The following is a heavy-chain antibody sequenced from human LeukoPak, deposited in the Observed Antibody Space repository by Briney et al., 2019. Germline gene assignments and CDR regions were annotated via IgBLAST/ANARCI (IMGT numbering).Heavy chain of an antibody. CDR3: ARDSGSYFYNWFDP. CDR2: IYHSGST. V-gene: IGHV4-38-2*02. CDR1: GYSISSGYY. J-gene: IGHJ5*02. Sequence: SETLSLTCTVSGYSISSGYYWGWIRQPPGKGLEWIGSIYHSGSTYYNPSLKSRVTISVDTSKNQFSLKLSSVTAADTAVYYCARDSGSYFYNWFDPWGQGTLVTVSS. D-gene: IGHD1-26*01.